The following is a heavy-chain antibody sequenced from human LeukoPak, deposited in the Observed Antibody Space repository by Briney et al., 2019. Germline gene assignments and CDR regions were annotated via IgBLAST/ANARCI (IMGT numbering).Heavy chain of an antibody. D-gene: IGHD5-12*01. J-gene: IGHJ4*02. V-gene: IGHV3-43*01. CDR1: GFTFDAST. CDR2: ISWDGGST. CDR3: AKDSTLSRGYSGYELDY. Sequence: GGSLRLSCADSGFTFDASTMYGGRQAPGKGLEWVSLISWDGGSTYYADSVRGRFTISTDNSTKSLYLQMNSLRTEDTALYYCAKDSTLSRGYSGYELDYWGQGTLVTVSS.